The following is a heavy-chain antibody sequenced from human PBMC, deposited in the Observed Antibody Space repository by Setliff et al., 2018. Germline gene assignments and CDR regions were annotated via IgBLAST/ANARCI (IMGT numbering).Heavy chain of an antibody. Sequence: ASVKVSCKASGYTFNGYYMHWVRQAPGQGLEWMGWINPNSGGTNYAQQFQGRVTMTRDTSTSTAYMELRSLRSDDTAVYYCARKIPPQYYYMDVWGKGTTVTVSS. CDR2: INPNSGGT. CDR3: ARKIPPQYYYMDV. CDR1: GYTFNGYY. J-gene: IGHJ6*03. V-gene: IGHV1-2*02.